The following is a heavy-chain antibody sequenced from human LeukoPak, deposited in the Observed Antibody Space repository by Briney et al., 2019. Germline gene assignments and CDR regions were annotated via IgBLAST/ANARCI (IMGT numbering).Heavy chain of an antibody. V-gene: IGHV3-30*02. CDR3: AKDFYDSSGYGDAFDI. J-gene: IGHJ3*02. CDR2: IRYDGSNK. CDR1: GFTFSSYG. Sequence: GGSLRLSCAASGFTFSSYGMHWVRQVPGKGLEWVASIRYDGSNKYYADSVKGRFTISRDNSKNTLYLQMNSLRAEDTAVYYCAKDFYDSSGYGDAFDIWGQGTMVTVSS. D-gene: IGHD3-22*01.